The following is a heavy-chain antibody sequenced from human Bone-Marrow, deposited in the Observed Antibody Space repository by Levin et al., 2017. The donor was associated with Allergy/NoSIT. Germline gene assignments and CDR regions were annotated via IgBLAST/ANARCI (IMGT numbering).Heavy chain of an antibody. Sequence: SVKVSCKASGRISRTYPISWVRQAPGQGLEWMGTIIPILGTANYAQKFQGRIKITADKSTTTAYMELSSLRSEDTAVYYCASPLYSNSSGEGYWGQGTLVTVSS. D-gene: IGHD6-6*01. V-gene: IGHV1-69*08. CDR3: ASPLYSNSSGEGY. CDR2: IIPILGTA. J-gene: IGHJ4*02. CDR1: GRISRTYP.